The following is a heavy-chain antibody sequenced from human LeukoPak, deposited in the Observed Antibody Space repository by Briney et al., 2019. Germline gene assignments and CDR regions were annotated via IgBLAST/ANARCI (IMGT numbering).Heavy chain of an antibody. D-gene: IGHD3-22*01. CDR2: ISDGGSTT. J-gene: IGHJ4*02. CDR3: SRSAYYDGSGNYYDY. CDR1: GFTFGSYW. Sequence: GGSLRLSCAASGFTFGSYWMHWVRQAPGKGLVWVSRISDGGSTTTYADSVKGRFTISRDNAKNTLYLQMNGLRAEDTAVYYCSRSAYYDGSGNYYDYWGQGTLVTVSS. V-gene: IGHV3-74*01.